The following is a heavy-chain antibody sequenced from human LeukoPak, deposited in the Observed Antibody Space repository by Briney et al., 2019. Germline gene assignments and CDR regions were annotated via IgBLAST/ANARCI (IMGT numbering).Heavy chain of an antibody. CDR3: ARDPAAAGSLPDGYFDY. CDR2: IYGGGST. Sequence: GGSLRLSCAASGFTVSRKYMSWVRQAPGKGLEWVSVIYGGGSTFYADSVKGRFTISRDNSKNTLYLQMNSLRAEDTAVYYCARDPAAAGSLPDGYFDYWGQGTLVTVSS. CDR1: GFTVSRKY. J-gene: IGHJ4*02. D-gene: IGHD6-13*01. V-gene: IGHV3-66*01.